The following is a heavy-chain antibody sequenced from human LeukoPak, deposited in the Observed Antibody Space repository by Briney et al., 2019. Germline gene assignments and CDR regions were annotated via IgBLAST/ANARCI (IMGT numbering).Heavy chain of an antibody. Sequence: SQTLSLTCTVSGGSISSGSYYWSWIRQPAGKGLEWIGRIYTSGSTNYNPSLKSRVTISVDTSKNQFSLKLSSVTAADTAVYYCARLITGTTAAFDIWGQETMVTVSS. CDR1: GGSISSGSYY. CDR3: ARLITGTTAAFDI. J-gene: IGHJ3*02. CDR2: IYTSGST. V-gene: IGHV4-61*02. D-gene: IGHD1-7*01.